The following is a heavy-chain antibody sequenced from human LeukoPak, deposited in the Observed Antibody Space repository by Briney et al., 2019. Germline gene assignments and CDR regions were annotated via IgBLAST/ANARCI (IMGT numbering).Heavy chain of an antibody. CDR3: AKDLSGYSGSWHANGYEG. CDR1: TFTFNNYG. D-gene: IGHD6-13*01. Sequence: GGSLRLSCAASTFTFNNYGMHWLPQAPGKGLVWVTVISYDGSNKSYEVPVKGRFTISRDISKNTLYLKMHRLRDADRSVYSCAKDLSGYSGSWHANGYEGWGHVTLVT. CDR2: ISYDGSNK. V-gene: IGHV3-30*18. J-gene: IGHJ4*01.